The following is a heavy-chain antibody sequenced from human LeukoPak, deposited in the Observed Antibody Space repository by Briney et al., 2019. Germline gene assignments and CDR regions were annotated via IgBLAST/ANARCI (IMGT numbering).Heavy chain of an antibody. CDR1: GGSISSSSYY. Sequence: SETLSLTCTVSGGSISSSSYYWGWIRQPPGKGLEWIGSIYYSGSTYYNPSLKSRVTISVDTSKNQFSLTLSSVTAADTAVYYCARLSGGDIVATIPHYYYGMDVWGQGTTVTVSS. V-gene: IGHV4-39*01. CDR2: IYYSGST. CDR3: ARLSGGDIVATIPHYYYGMDV. J-gene: IGHJ6*02. D-gene: IGHD5-12*01.